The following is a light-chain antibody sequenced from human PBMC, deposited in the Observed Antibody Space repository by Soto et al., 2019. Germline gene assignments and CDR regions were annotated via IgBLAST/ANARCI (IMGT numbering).Light chain of an antibody. CDR3: CSYTSFSTYV. CDR1: SSDVGAYTS. CDR2: EVS. Sequence: QSVLTQPASVSGSPGQSITISCTGTSSDVGAYTSVSWYQQHPGKAPKLIIYEVSNRPPGISTRFFGSKADNTATLTVSGLQAEDEADYYCCSYTSFSTYVFGTGTKVTVL. J-gene: IGLJ1*01. V-gene: IGLV2-14*01.